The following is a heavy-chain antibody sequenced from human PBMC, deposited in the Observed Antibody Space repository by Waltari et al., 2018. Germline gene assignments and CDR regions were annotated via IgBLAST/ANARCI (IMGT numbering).Heavy chain of an antibody. D-gene: IGHD1-20*01. CDR3: IRYNEQNFCGMDV. CDR1: GFTFSDYA. J-gene: IGHJ6*02. Sequence: EVQLVESGGGLVQPGGSLKLSCAVSGFTFSDYAIHWVRRASGKGLEWGCGIRSKANRDATEYAASVKGRFTISRDDSKNTAYLQMNSLKTEDTAVYYCIRYNEQNFCGMDVWGQGTTVTVSS. CDR2: IRSKANRDAT. V-gene: IGHV3-73*01.